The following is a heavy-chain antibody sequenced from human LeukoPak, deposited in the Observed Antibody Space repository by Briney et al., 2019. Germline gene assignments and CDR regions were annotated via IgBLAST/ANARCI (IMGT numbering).Heavy chain of an antibody. CDR1: GYAFTSYD. D-gene: IGHD3-9*01. CDR3: ARGGHYDILTGYYSNNWFDP. Sequence: GASVGVSCKASGYAFTSYDINWVRQATGQGLEWMGWMNPNSGNTGYAQKFQGRVTMTRNTSISTAYMELSSLRSEDTAVYYCARGGHYDILTGYYSNNWFDPWGQGTLVTVSS. J-gene: IGHJ5*02. V-gene: IGHV1-8*01. CDR2: MNPNSGNT.